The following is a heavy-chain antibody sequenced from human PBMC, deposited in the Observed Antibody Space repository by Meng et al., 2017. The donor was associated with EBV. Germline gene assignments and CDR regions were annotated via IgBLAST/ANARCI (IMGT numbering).Heavy chain of an antibody. V-gene: IGHV2-5*02. CDR3: AHIIAARPFDY. Sequence: HITLNESGPPLVKPTQTLTLTFTFVGFSLSTRGVGVGWIRQPPGKALEWLALIYWDDDKRYSPSLKSRLTITKDTSKNQVVLTMTNMDPVDAATYYCAHIIAARPFDYWGQGTLVTVSS. CDR2: IYWDDDK. CDR1: GFSLSTRGVG. D-gene: IGHD6-6*01. J-gene: IGHJ4*02.